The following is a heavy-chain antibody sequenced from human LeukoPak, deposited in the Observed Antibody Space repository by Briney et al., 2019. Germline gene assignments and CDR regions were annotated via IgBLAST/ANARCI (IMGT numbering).Heavy chain of an antibody. CDR3: AKAPPFIVPTIGNAFDT. D-gene: IGHD5-12*01. J-gene: IGHJ3*02. CDR2: ISGSGGST. Sequence: PGGSLRLSCAASGFTFSSYAMSWVRQAPGKGLEWVSAISGSGGSTYYADSVKGRFTISRDNSKNTLYLQMNSLRAEDTAVYYCAKAPPFIVPTIGNAFDTGGQGTMVPIPP. V-gene: IGHV3-23*01. CDR1: GFTFSSYA.